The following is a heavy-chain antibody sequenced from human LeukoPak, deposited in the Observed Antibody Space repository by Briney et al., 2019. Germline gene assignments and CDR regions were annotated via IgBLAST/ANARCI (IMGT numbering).Heavy chain of an antibody. CDR2: IYYSGST. CDR1: GGSISSGDYY. CDR3: ARDHYGSGMFDY. D-gene: IGHD3-10*01. Sequence: PSETLSLTCTVSGGSISSGDYYWSWIRQPPGKGLEWIGYIYYSGSTYYNPSLKSRVTKSVDTSKNQFSLKLSSVTAADTAVYYCARDHYGSGMFDYWGQGTLVTVSS. J-gene: IGHJ4*02. V-gene: IGHV4-30-4*08.